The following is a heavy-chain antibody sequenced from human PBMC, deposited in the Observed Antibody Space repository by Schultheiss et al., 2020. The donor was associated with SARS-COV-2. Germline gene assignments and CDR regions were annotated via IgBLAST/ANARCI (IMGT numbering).Heavy chain of an antibody. CDR3: ARYCSSTSCYDAFDI. Sequence: SVKVSCKDSGGTFSSYTISWVRQAPGQGLEWMGRIIPILGIANYAQKFQGRVTITADKSTSTAYMELSSLRSEDTAVYYCARYCSSTSCYDAFDIWGQGTMVTVSS. CDR2: IIPILGIA. CDR1: GGTFSSYT. V-gene: IGHV1-69*02. J-gene: IGHJ3*02. D-gene: IGHD2-2*01.